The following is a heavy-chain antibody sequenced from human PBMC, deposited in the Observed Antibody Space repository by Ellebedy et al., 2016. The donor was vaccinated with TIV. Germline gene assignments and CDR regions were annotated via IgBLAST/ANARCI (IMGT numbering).Heavy chain of an antibody. V-gene: IGHV3-74*01. J-gene: IGHJ4*02. D-gene: IGHD2-21*01. CDR3: ASSMGGDSFWGYYIDY. CDR2: VNSDGSGT. CDR1: GFTFSSYW. Sequence: GESLKISCAASGFTFSSYWLHWLRQAPGKGLVWVSRVNSDGSGTTYADYVKGRFTSSRDNSKNTLYLKMDSLRAEDTAVYYCASSMGGDSFWGYYIDYWGQGTLVTVSS.